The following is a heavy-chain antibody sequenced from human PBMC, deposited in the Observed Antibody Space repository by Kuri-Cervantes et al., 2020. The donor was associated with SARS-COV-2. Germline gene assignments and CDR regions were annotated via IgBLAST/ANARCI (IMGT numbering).Heavy chain of an antibody. V-gene: IGHV3-30*02. CDR3: AREDYYGSGSYWGLFDY. D-gene: IGHD3-10*01. CDR2: IRYDGSNK. J-gene: IGHJ4*02. CDR1: GFTFSSYG. Sequence: GGSLRLSCAASGFTFSSYGMHWVRQAPGKGLEWVAFIRYDGSNKYYADSVKGRFTISRDNSKNTLYLQMNSLRAEDTAVYYCAREDYYGSGSYWGLFDYWGQGTLVTVSS.